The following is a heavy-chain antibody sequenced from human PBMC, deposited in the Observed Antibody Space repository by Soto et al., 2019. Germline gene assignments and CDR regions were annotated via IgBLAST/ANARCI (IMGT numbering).Heavy chain of an antibody. D-gene: IGHD3-3*01. CDR2: IYSGGST. V-gene: IGHV3-66*01. J-gene: IGHJ4*02. CDR3: ARDYDFWSGLAIDY. Sequence: EVQLVESGGGLVQPGGSLRLSCAASGFTVSSNYMRWVRQAPGKGLEWVSVIYSGGSTYYADSVKGRFTISRDNSKNTLYLKMNSLRAEDTAVYYCARDYDFWSGLAIDYWGQGTLVTVSS. CDR1: GFTVSSNY.